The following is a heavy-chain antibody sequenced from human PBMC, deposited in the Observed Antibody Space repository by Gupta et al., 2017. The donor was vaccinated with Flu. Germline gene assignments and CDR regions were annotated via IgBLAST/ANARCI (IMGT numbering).Heavy chain of an antibody. D-gene: IGHD2/OR15-2a*01. CDR2: ITPILRTA. CDR1: GGTFNSYA. Sequence: QVQLVQSGAEVKKPGSSVKVSCKASGGTFNSYAISWVRQAPGQGLEWMGGITPILRTANYAQKFQGRLTITADKPTSTAYMELSSLRSDDTAVYFCARDLPICNTSCSRARWFDPWGQGTLVTVSS. J-gene: IGHJ5*02. CDR3: ARDLPICNTSCSRARWFDP. V-gene: IGHV1-69*06.